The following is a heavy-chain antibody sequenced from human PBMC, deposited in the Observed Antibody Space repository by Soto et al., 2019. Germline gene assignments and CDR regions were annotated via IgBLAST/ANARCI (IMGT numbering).Heavy chain of an antibody. V-gene: IGHV3-66*04. CDR2: IYSGGST. CDR1: GFNVSSNY. D-gene: IGHD2-21*01. CDR3: ARRPGDFYAFDI. Sequence: GGSLRLSWAASGFNVSSNYMSWVRQAPGKGLEWVSVIYSGGSTYYADSVKGRFTISRDNSKNTLYLQMNSLRAEDTAVYYCARRPGDFYAFDIWGQGTMVTVSS. J-gene: IGHJ3*02.